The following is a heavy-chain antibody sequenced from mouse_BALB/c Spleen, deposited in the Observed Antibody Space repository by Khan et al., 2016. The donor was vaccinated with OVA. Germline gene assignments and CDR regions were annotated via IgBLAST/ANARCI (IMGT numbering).Heavy chain of an antibody. CDR3: AGRSHWYFDV. J-gene: IGHJ1*01. Sequence: QIQLVQSGPELKKPGETVKISCKASGYTFTDYSMNWVKQAPGKGLKWMGWINTETGEPTYADDFKGRFAFSLETSASTAYLQINNLKNEDTATYFLAGRSHWYFDVWGAGTTVTVSS. CDR2: INTETGEP. CDR1: GYTFTDYS. V-gene: IGHV9-2-1*01.